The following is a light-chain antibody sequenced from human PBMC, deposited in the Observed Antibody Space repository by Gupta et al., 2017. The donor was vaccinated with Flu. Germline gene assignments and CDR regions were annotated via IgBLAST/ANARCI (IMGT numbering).Light chain of an antibody. CDR3: HQFGDHQS. J-gene: IGKJ2*03. Sequence: EIVLTQSPGTLSLSPGKRATLSCRASESISSGWVAWFQHKPGQAPALLIYGASTRAAGIPDRFSGSGSGTDFILTISRLEPEDFAVYYWHQFGDHQSFGQGTKLEI. CDR1: ESISSGW. V-gene: IGKV3-20*01. CDR2: GAS.